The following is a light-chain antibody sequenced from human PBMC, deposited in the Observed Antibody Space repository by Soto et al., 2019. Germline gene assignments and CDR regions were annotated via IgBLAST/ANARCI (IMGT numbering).Light chain of an antibody. Sequence: DILMPQTPLSSPVSLRQPASTSCRSSRSHVHSDGSTYLSWLNQRPGQPLRLLLYKISKRFSGVPARFRGSGAGTDFTLKISRVEAEDVGVYYCIQTTQFPYTFGQVTKLDIK. CDR2: KIS. CDR3: IQTTQFPYT. CDR1: RSHVHSDGSTY. J-gene: IGKJ2*01. V-gene: IGKV2-24*01.